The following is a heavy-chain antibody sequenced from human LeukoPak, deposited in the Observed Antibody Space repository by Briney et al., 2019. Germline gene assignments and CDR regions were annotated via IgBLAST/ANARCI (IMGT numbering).Heavy chain of an antibody. CDR2: IYSSEST. Sequence: PSETLSLTCTVSGGSISSAGYYWTWIRQHPGKGLECIGYIYSSESTYYNPSLKSRVTISGDTSKNQFSLNLSSVTAADTAVYYCARGRDYGYFDYWGLGTLVTVSS. J-gene: IGHJ4*02. D-gene: IGHD4-17*01. V-gene: IGHV4-31*03. CDR3: ARGRDYGYFDY. CDR1: GGSISSAGYY.